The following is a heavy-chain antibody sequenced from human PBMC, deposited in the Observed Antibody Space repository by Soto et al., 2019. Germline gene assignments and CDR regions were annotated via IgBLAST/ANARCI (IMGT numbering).Heavy chain of an antibody. CDR1: GGPFSGYA. J-gene: IGHJ4*02. D-gene: IGHD3-22*01. CDR3: ARATHTYNYDTSGYYDFDL. CDR2: ILPYFNTA. Sequence: QVQLVQSGAEVKRPGSSLKVSCKASGGPFSGYAISWVRQAPGQGLYWMGGILPYFNTANYAQEFQGRVTITADESTSTAYMELSSLRSEDSAVYYCARATHTYNYDTSGYYDFDLWGPGTLVTVSS. V-gene: IGHV1-69*01.